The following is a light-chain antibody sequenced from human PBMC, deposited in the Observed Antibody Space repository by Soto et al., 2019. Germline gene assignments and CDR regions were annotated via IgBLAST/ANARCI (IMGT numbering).Light chain of an antibody. CDR2: AAS. V-gene: IGKV3-20*01. CDR3: HQYDTSPLT. J-gene: IGKJ4*01. Sequence: EIVLTQSPGTLSLSPRERATLSCRASQSVRSSYLAWYQQKPGQAPSLLIYAASSRATGIPDRFSGSGSGTDFTLTISRLEPEDFAVYYCHQYDTSPLTFGGGTKVEIK. CDR1: QSVRSSY.